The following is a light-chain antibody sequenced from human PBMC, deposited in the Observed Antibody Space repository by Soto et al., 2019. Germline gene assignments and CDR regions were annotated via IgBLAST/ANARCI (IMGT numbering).Light chain of an antibody. Sequence: QSALTQPRSVSGSPGQSVSISCTGTSNDVGRYNYVSWYQQHPGKAPKLMIFDVIKRPSGVPDRFSGSKSGNTASLTISGLQTEDEADYFCCSFAGSLVVFGGGTKLTVL. CDR2: DVI. J-gene: IGLJ2*01. CDR3: CSFAGSLVV. V-gene: IGLV2-11*01. CDR1: SNDVGRYNY.